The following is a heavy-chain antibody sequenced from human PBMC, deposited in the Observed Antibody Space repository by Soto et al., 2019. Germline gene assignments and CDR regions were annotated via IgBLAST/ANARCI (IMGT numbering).Heavy chain of an antibody. D-gene: IGHD4-17*01. CDR2: IYYSGST. CDR3: ARGYGDYDYYYYGMDV. Sequence: PSETLSLTCTVSGGSISSGGYYWSWIRQQPGKGLEWIGSIYYSGSTNYNPSLKSRVTISVDTSKNQFSLKLSSVTAADTAVYYCARGYGDYDYYYYGMDVWGQGTTVTVSS. CDR1: GGSISSGGYY. V-gene: IGHV4-61*08. J-gene: IGHJ6*02.